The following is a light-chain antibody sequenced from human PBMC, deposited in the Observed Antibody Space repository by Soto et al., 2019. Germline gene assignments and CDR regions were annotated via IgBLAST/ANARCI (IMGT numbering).Light chain of an antibody. V-gene: IGKV1-17*01. CDR3: LQHGTHPWT. CDR2: AAS. Sequence: DIQMTQSPSSLSASVGDRVTITCRASQGIGNHFGWYQQKQGKDPKRLVYAASSLHTGVPSRFSGSGSGTGFTLTISSLQPEEFATYYCLQHGTHPWTFGQGTKVEIK. J-gene: IGKJ1*01. CDR1: QGIGNH.